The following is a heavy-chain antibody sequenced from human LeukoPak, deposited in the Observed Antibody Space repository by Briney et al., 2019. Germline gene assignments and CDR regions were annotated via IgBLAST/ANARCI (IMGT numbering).Heavy chain of an antibody. CDR2: IYTSGST. CDR1: GGSISSYY. D-gene: IGHD5-18*01. V-gene: IGHV4-4*07. J-gene: IGHJ6*02. CDR3: ARHTAMVRAYYYYYYGMDV. Sequence: SETLSLTCTVSGGSISSYYWSWIRQPAGKGLEWIGRIYTSGSTNYNPSLKSRVTMSVDTSKNQFSLKLSFVTAADTAVYYCARHTAMVRAYYYYYYGMDVWGQGTTVTVSS.